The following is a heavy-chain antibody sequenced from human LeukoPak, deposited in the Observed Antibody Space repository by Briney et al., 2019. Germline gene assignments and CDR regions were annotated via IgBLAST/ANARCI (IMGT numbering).Heavy chain of an antibody. V-gene: IGHV1-2*02. CDR2: INPNSGGT. J-gene: IGHJ3*02. D-gene: IGHD2-2*01. CDR1: GYTFTGYY. CDR3: ARTPVVSSDHANDAFDI. Sequence: GASVKVSCKASGYTFTGYYMHWVRQAPGQGLEWMGWINPNSGGTNYAQKFQGRVTMTRDTSISTAYMELSRLRSDDTAVYYCARTPVVSSDHANDAFDIWGQGTMVTVSS.